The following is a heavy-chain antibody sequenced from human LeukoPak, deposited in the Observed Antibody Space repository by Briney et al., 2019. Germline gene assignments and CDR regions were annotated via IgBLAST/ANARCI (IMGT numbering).Heavy chain of an antibody. Sequence: PSETLSLTCTVSGGSISSYYWSWIRQPPGKGLEWIGYIYYSGSTIYNPSLKSRVTISVDTSKHQFSLKFSYVTAADTAVYYWARHSQRSGDLGSARNFDYWGQGTLVTVSS. J-gene: IGHJ4*02. CDR3: ARHSQRSGDLGSARNFDY. CDR2: IYYSGST. V-gene: IGHV4-59*08. CDR1: GGSISSYY. D-gene: IGHD7-27*01.